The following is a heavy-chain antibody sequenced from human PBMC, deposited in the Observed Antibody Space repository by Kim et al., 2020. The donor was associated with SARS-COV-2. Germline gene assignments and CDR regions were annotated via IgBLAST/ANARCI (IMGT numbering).Heavy chain of an antibody. J-gene: IGHJ6*03. CDR2: INHSGST. Sequence: SETLSLTCAVYGGSFSGYYWSWIRQPPGKGLEWIGEINHSGSTNYNPSPKSRVTMSVDTSKNQFSLKLGSVTAAATAVDYCAGGGKGYSSSHYYMDVWGKGTTVTVSS. CDR3: AGGGKGYSSSHYYMDV. V-gene: IGHV4-34*01. D-gene: IGHD6-6*01. CDR1: GGSFSGYY.